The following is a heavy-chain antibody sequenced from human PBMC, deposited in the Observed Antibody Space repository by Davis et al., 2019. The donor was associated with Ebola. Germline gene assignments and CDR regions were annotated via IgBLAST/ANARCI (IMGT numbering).Heavy chain of an antibody. Sequence: AGSLTLSCEASGFTVSSYYMNWVRQAPGKGLEWVSVIYSGGDTYYTDSVKGRFTISRDNSKNTLYLQLSSLTPEDSAVYYCARDNFPEDGMDVWGQGTTVTVSS. CDR1: GFTVSSYY. CDR3: ARDNFPEDGMDV. V-gene: IGHV3-53*01. J-gene: IGHJ6*02. CDR2: IYSGGDT.